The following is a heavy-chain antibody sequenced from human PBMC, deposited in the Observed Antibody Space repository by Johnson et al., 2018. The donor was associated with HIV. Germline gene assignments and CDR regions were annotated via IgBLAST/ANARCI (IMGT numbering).Heavy chain of an antibody. V-gene: IGHV3-30*04. Sequence: QVLLVESGGGVVQPGRSLRLSCAASGFTFSSYAMHWVRQAPGKGLEWVAVISYDGSNKYYADSVKGRFTISRDNSKNTLYLQMNSLRAEDTAVYYCARERIAAAGLDAFDIWGQGTMVTVSS. D-gene: IGHD6-13*01. CDR3: ARERIAAAGLDAFDI. J-gene: IGHJ3*02. CDR2: ISYDGSNK. CDR1: GFTFSSYA.